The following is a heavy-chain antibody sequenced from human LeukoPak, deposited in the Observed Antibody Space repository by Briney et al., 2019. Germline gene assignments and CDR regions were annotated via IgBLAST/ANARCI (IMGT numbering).Heavy chain of an antibody. CDR2: INHSGST. J-gene: IGHJ6*02. CDR3: ARDALPYSSSWYDPWRYYYGMDV. Sequence: SETLSLTCAVYGGSFSGYYWSWIRRPPGKGLEWIGEINHSGSTNYNPSLKSRVAISVDTSKNQFSLKLSSVTAADTAVYYCARDALPYSSSWYDPWRYYYGMDVWGQGTTVTVSS. CDR1: GGSFSGYY. V-gene: IGHV4-34*01. D-gene: IGHD6-13*01.